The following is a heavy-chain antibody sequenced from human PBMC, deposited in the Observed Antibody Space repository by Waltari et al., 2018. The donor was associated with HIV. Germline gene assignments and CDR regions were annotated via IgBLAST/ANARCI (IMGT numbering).Heavy chain of an antibody. D-gene: IGHD3-10*01. CDR2: IKQDGSEK. V-gene: IGHV3-7*01. Sequence: EVQLVESGGGWVQPAGSLRLSCAASGFTFSSYWLSWVRKAPGKGLEWVANIKQDGSEKYYVDSVKGRFTISRDNAKNSLYLQMNSRRAEDTAVYYCARDALLDAFDIWGQGTMVTVSS. CDR3: ARDALLDAFDI. CDR1: GFTFSSYW. J-gene: IGHJ3*02.